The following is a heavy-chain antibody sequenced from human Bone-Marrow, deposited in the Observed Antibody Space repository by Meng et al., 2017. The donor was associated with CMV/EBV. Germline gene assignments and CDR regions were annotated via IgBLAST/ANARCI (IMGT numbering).Heavy chain of an antibody. V-gene: IGHV3-13*01. CDR2: IGTAGDT. J-gene: IGHJ5*02. CDR1: GLTFSRYD. CDR3: VAWNPRRGYTYGDSKGWFDP. Sequence: LSLTCAASGLTFSRYDMHWVRQPTGKGLEWVSAIGTAGDTYYPDSVKGRFTISRENAKNSLYLQMNSLTAGDTAVYYCVAWNPRRGYTYGDSKGWFDPWGQGTLVTVSS. D-gene: IGHD5-18*01.